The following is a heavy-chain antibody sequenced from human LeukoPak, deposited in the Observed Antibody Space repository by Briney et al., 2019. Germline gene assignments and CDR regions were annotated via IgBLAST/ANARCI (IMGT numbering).Heavy chain of an antibody. CDR3: ARGARYYDSSGSKPFDP. V-gene: IGHV4-4*07. CDR2: IYTSGST. D-gene: IGHD3-22*01. Sequence: SETLSLTCTVSGGSISSYYWSWIRQPAGKGLEWIGRIYTSGSTNYNPSLKSRVTMSVDTSKNQFSLKLSSVTAADTAVYYCARGARYYDSSGSKPFDPWGQGTLVTVSS. CDR1: GGSISSYY. J-gene: IGHJ5*02.